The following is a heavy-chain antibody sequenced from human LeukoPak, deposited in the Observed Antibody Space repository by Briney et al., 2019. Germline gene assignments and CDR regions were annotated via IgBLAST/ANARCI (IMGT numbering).Heavy chain of an antibody. V-gene: IGHV4-30-2*01. CDR1: GGSISSGGYS. J-gene: IGHJ3*02. Sequence: PSETLSLTCAVSGGSISSGGYSWSWIRQPPGKGLEWIGYIYHSGSTYYNPSLKSRVTISVDRSKNQFSLKLSSVTAADTAVYYCARALVAVTAASPTDDAFDIWGQGTMVTVSS. CDR2: IYHSGST. D-gene: IGHD2-21*02. CDR3: ARALVAVTAASPTDDAFDI.